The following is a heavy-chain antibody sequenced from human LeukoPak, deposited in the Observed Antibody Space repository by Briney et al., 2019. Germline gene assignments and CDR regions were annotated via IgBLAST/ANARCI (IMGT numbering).Heavy chain of an antibody. CDR2: IYSSGST. CDR1: GGSISSYY. J-gene: IGHJ5*02. V-gene: IGHV4-4*07. CDR3: AREPAVTKVWFDP. D-gene: IGHD4-11*01. Sequence: SETLSLTCTVSGGSISSYYRSWIRQPAGKGLEWIGRIYSSGSTDYNPSLRSRVTMSVDTSKNQFSLKLTSVTAADTAVYYCAREPAVTKVWFDPWGQGTLVIVSS.